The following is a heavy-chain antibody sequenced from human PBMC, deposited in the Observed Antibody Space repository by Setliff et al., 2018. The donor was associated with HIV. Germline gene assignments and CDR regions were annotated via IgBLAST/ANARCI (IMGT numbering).Heavy chain of an antibody. CDR2: ISGYNGNT. Sequence: ASVKVSCKASGYTFSRYGISWVRQAPGQGLEWMGWISGYNGNTKYVQKFQGRVTMTTDTSTSTVYMELRSLRSDDTAVYYCATAGEMATIGYSYYYMGVWGKGTTVTVSS. D-gene: IGHD3-10*01. J-gene: IGHJ6*03. V-gene: IGHV1-18*01. CDR1: GYTFSRYG. CDR3: ATAGEMATIGYSYYYMGV.